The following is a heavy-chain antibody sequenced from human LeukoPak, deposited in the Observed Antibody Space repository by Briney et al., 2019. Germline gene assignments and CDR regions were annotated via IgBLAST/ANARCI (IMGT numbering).Heavy chain of an antibody. CDR1: GFTFSSYE. Sequence: PGGSLRLSCAASGFTFSSYEMNWVRQAPGKGLEWVSYISSSGSTIYYADSVKGRFTISRDNAKNSLYLQMNSLRAEDTAVYYCARAERSSGWYGGIDYWGQGILVTVSS. J-gene: IGHJ4*02. V-gene: IGHV3-48*03. CDR2: ISSSGSTI. CDR3: ARAERSSGWYGGIDY. D-gene: IGHD6-19*01.